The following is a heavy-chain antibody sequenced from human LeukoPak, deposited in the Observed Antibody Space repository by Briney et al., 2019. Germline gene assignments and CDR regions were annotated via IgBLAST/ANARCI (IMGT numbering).Heavy chain of an antibody. V-gene: IGHV1-2*02. Sequence: ASVKVSCKASGYTFTGYYMHWVRLAPGQGLEWMGWINPNSGGTNYAQKFQGRVTMTRDASISTAYMELSRLRSDDTAVYYCATPLWFGELYFDYWGQGTLVTVSS. CDR3: ATPLWFGELYFDY. CDR2: INPNSGGT. CDR1: GYTFTGYY. D-gene: IGHD3-10*01. J-gene: IGHJ4*02.